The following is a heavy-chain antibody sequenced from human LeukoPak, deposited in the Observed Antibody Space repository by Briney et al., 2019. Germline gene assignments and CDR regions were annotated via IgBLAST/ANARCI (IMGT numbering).Heavy chain of an antibody. CDR1: GFTFSNYA. J-gene: IGHJ3*02. V-gene: IGHV3-33*08. CDR2: ISGDTSNK. CDR3: AIDRDDDRCGSVDDAFDM. Sequence: GGSLRLSCAASGFTFSNYAMHWVRQAPGKGLEWVSLISGDTSNKYYADSVKGRFSISRDNAKRTLYLQMNSLRADDTAVYYCAIDRDDDRCGSVDDAFDMWGEGTMVIVSS. D-gene: IGHD3-22*01.